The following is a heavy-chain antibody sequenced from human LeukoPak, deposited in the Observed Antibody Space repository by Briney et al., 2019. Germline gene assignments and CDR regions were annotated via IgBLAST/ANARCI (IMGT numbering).Heavy chain of an antibody. J-gene: IGHJ4*02. CDR1: GGSISSGGYS. CDR2: IYHSGST. D-gene: IGHD4-17*01. Sequence: SETLSLTCAVSGGSISSGGYSWSWIRQPPGKGLEWIGYIYHSGSTYYNPSLKSRVTISVDRSKNQSSLKLSSVTAADTAVYYCARGSATVTTEDYFDYWGQGTLVTVSS. CDR3: ARGSATVTTEDYFDY. V-gene: IGHV4-30-2*01.